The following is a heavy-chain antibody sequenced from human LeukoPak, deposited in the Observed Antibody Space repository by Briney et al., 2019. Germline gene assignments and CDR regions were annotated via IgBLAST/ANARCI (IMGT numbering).Heavy chain of an antibody. J-gene: IGHJ4*02. D-gene: IGHD5-12*01. Sequence: GGSLRLSCAASGFTFSSYWMSWVRQAPGKGLEWVANIKQDGSEKYYVDSVKGRFTISRDNAKNSLYLRMNSLRAEDTAVYYCARDISGYDSPGDYWGQGTLVTVSS. V-gene: IGHV3-7*01. CDR3: ARDISGYDSPGDY. CDR1: GFTFSSYW. CDR2: IKQDGSEK.